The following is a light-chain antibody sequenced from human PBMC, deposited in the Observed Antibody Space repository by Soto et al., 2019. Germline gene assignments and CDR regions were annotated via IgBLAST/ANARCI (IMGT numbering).Light chain of an antibody. J-gene: IGKJ4*01. Sequence: DVVMTQSPLSLPVTPGEPASISCRSSRSLLSSNGYNYLNWYLQKPRQSPQLLIYLGSNRASGVPDRFSGSGSGTDFTLKISRVEAEDVGVYYCAQGLQTPLTFGGGTKVDIK. CDR1: RSLLSSNGYNY. CDR3: AQGLQTPLT. CDR2: LGS. V-gene: IGKV2-28*01.